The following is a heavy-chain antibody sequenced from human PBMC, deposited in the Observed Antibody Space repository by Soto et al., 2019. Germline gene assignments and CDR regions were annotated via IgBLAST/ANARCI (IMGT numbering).Heavy chain of an antibody. CDR1: GYSFTIYW. Sequence: GESLKISCKGSGYSFTIYWIGWVRQMPGKGLEWMGIIYPGDSDTRYSPSFQGQVTISADKSISTAYLQMNSLRDEDKAVYYCARGGYSYGSGMDVWGQGTTVTVSS. V-gene: IGHV5-51*01. CDR2: IYPGDSDT. CDR3: ARGGYSYGSGMDV. J-gene: IGHJ6*02. D-gene: IGHD5-18*01.